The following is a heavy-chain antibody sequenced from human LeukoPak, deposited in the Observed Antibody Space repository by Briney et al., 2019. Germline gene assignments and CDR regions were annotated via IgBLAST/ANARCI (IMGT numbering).Heavy chain of an antibody. V-gene: IGHV3-30-3*01. CDR2: ISYDGSNK. CDR3: ARDGGYYYDS. CDR1: GFTFSSYA. D-gene: IGHD3-22*01. Sequence: GGSLRLSCAASGFTFSSYAMHWARQAPGKGLEWVAVISYDGSNKYYADSVKGRFTISRDNSKNTLYLQMNSLRAEDTAVYYCARDGGYYYDSWGQGTLVTVSS. J-gene: IGHJ4*02.